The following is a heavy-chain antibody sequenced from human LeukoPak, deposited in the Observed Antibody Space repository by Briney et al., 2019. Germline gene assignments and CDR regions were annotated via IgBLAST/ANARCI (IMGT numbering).Heavy chain of an antibody. CDR1: GFTFSSYA. Sequence: SGGSLRLSCAASGFTFSSYAMHWVRQAPGKGLEWVAVISYDGSNKYYADSVKGRFTISRDNSKNSLYLQMNSLRAEDTAVYYCARDLRGYCSSTSCYSWFDPWGQGTLVTVSS. D-gene: IGHD2-2*02. CDR3: ARDLRGYCSSTSCYSWFDP. J-gene: IGHJ5*02. CDR2: ISYDGSNK. V-gene: IGHV3-30*04.